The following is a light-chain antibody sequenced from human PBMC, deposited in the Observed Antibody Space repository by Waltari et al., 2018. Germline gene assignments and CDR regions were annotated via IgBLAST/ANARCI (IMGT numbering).Light chain of an antibody. V-gene: IGLV2-14*03. Sequence: QSALTQPASVSGSPGQSITLSCTGASSDVGGYTFVSWYQQYPGKAPKVVIYDVTKRPSGVSDRFSGSKSGNTASLTISGLQAEDEADYYCSSYTSSITWVFGGGTKLTVL. CDR1: SSDVGGYTF. CDR3: SSYTSSITWV. J-gene: IGLJ3*02. CDR2: DVT.